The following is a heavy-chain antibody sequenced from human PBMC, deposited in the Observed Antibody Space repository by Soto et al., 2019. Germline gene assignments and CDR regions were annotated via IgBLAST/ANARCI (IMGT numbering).Heavy chain of an antibody. CDR3: ARGGAVAGTDYYYGMDF. Sequence: QVQLVQSGAEVKKPGSSVKVSCKASGGTFSSYAISWVRQAPGQGLEGMGGIIPIFGTANYAQKFQGSVTITADESTSTAYMELSSLRSEDTAVYYCARGGAVAGTDYYYGMDFWGQGTTVTGSS. CDR1: GGTFSSYA. J-gene: IGHJ6*02. D-gene: IGHD6-19*01. V-gene: IGHV1-69*01. CDR2: IIPIFGTA.